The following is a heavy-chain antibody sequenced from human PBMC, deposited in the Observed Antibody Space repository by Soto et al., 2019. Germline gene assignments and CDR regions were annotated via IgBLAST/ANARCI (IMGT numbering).Heavy chain of an antibody. Sequence: QVQLVQSGAEVKKPGASVKVSCKASGYTFTSYDINWVRQATGQGLEWMGWRDPSSGDTGFAQRFQDRVSMTRNTSISTAYLELSSLRSEDTSVYYCARPGAIFGVVILWGQGTLVTVSS. J-gene: IGHJ4*02. CDR2: RDPSSGDT. CDR1: GYTFTSYD. V-gene: IGHV1-8*01. CDR3: ARPGAIFGVVIL. D-gene: IGHD3-3*01.